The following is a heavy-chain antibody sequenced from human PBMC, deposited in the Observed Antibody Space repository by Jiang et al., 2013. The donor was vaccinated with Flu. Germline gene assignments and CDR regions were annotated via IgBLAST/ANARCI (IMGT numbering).Heavy chain of an antibody. CDR2: INPSGGST. J-gene: IGHJ4*02. D-gene: IGHD3-22*01. Sequence: SGAEVKKPGASVKVSCKASGYTFTSYYMHWVRQAPGQGLEWMGIINPSGGSTSYAQKFQGRVTMTRDTSTSTVYMELSSLRSEDTAVYYCATAKRGYYDSSGIPGDFDYWGQGTLVTVSS. CDR1: GYTFTSYY. V-gene: IGHV1-46*01. CDR3: ATAKRGYYDSSGIPGDFDY.